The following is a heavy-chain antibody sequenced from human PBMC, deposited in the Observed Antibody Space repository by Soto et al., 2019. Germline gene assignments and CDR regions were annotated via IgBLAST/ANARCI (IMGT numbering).Heavy chain of an antibody. CDR1: GITFSDYY. V-gene: IGHV3-11*06. Sequence: PGGSLRLSCAASGITFSDYYMSWIRLAPGKGLEWVSYISTSSSYTNYADSVKGRFTISRDNAENSLYLQMNSLRAEDTAVYYGARAGHSRAKFDDWGQGTLVTVAS. CDR3: ARAGHSRAKFDD. CDR2: ISTSSSYT. D-gene: IGHD1-1*01. J-gene: IGHJ4*02.